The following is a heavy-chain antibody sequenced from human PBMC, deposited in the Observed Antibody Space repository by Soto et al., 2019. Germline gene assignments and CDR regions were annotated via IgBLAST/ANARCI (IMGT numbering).Heavy chain of an antibody. CDR1: GGSFSGYF. J-gene: IGHJ4*02. CDR2: INHSGIT. V-gene: IGHV4-34*01. D-gene: IGHD6-19*01. Sequence: SETLSLTCTVSGGSFSGYFWTWIRQPPGKGLEWLAEINHSGITNYNPSVESRVSMSVDTSKNQFSLRLYSVTAADTAVYYCARGQRRGGSSGWSHWGQGTLVTVSS. CDR3: ARGQRRGGSSGWSH.